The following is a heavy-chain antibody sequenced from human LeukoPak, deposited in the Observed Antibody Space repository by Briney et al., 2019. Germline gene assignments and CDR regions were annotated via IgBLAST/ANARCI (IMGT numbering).Heavy chain of an antibody. CDR1: GFTFSSYW. D-gene: IGHD3-3*01. CDR2: IKQDGSEE. V-gene: IGHV3-7*01. CDR3: ARDTDLYYDFWSGYRIDAFDI. J-gene: IGHJ3*02. Sequence: PGGSLRLSCAAYGFTFSSYWMSWVRQAPGKGLEWVANIKQDGSEEYYVDSVKGRFTISRDNAKNSLYLQMNSLRAEDTAVYYCARDTDLYYDFWSGYRIDAFDIWGQGTMVTVSS.